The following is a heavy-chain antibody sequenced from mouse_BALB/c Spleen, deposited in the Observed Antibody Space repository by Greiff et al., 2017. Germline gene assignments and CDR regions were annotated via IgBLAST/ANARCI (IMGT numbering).Heavy chain of an antibody. V-gene: IGHV14-3*02. CDR1: GFNIKDTY. CDR2: IDPANGNT. J-gene: IGHJ4*01. Sequence: VQLKQSGAELVKPGASVKLSCTASGFNIKDTYMHWVKQRPEQGLEWIGRIDPANGNTKYDPKFQGKATITADTSSNTAYLQLSSLTSEDTAVYYCARHDYDAMDYWGQGTSVTVSS. CDR3: ARHDYDAMDY.